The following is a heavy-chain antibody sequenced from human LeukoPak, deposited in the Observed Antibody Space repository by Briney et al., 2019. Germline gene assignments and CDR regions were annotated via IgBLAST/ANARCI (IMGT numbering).Heavy chain of an antibody. CDR3: ARYWGPYDNSGAYFDC. Sequence: SETLSLTRAVSGDSIRRSSYYGVWLRQPPGKGLEWIATIHYTGSTYYNPSLKSRVTISVDTSKNQFSLKLSSVTAADTAMYYCARYWGPYDNSGAYFDCWGQGTLVTVSS. J-gene: IGHJ4*02. D-gene: IGHD3-22*01. CDR1: GDSIRRSSYY. CDR2: IHYTGST. V-gene: IGHV4-39*01.